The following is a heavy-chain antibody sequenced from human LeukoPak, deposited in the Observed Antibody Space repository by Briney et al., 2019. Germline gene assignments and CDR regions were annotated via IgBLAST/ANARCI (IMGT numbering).Heavy chain of an antibody. V-gene: IGHV4-34*01. CDR3: AVGDYYGSGSYPNWFDP. CDR1: GGSFSGYY. Sequence: SETLSLTCAVYGGSFSGYYWSWIRQPPGKGLEWIGEINHSGSTNYNPSLKSRVTISVDTSKNQFSPKLSSVTAADTAVYYCAVGDYYGSGSYPNWFDPWGQGTLVTVSS. D-gene: IGHD3-10*01. J-gene: IGHJ5*02. CDR2: INHSGST.